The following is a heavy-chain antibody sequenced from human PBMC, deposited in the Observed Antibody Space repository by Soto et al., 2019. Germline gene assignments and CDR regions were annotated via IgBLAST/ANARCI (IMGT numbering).Heavy chain of an antibody. J-gene: IGHJ3*02. D-gene: IGHD2-21*02. CDR3: ARSDCGGACYSRGVAPDAFDI. CDR2: IIPIFGTA. CDR1: GGTFSSYA. Sequence: SVKVSCKASGGTFSSYAISWVRQAPGQGLEWMGGIIPIFGTANYAQKFQGRVTITADKSTTTAYMEPSSLRSEDTAVYYCARSDCGGACYSRGVAPDAFDIWGQGTMVTVS. V-gene: IGHV1-69*06.